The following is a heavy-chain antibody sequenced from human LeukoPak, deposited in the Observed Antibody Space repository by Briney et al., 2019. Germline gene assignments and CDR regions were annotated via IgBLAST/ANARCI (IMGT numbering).Heavy chain of an antibody. CDR2: MKHDGTEK. Sequence: GGSLRLSCAASGFTVSNYWMNWVRQAPGKGLEWVASMKHDGTEKYYVDSVKGRFTISRDYAKNSLYLQMNSLRAEDTAVYYCAREARGPGRYCSGGSCYYYYYYMDVWGKGTTVTVSS. D-gene: IGHD2-15*01. CDR3: AREARGPGRYCSGGSCYYYYYYMDV. J-gene: IGHJ6*03. CDR1: GFTVSNYW. V-gene: IGHV3-7*01.